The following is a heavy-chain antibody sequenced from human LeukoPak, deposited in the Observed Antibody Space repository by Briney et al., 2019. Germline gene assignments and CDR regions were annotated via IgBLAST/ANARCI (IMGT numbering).Heavy chain of an antibody. J-gene: IGHJ3*02. CDR1: GYRLIELS. CDR2: FDPEDDET. CDR3: ATEADSGSYSVDAFDI. D-gene: IGHD1-26*01. V-gene: IGHV1-24*01. Sequence: GASVKVSCKVSGYRLIELSMHWVRQAPGKGLEWMGGFDPEDDETIYAQKFQGRVTMTEDTSTDTAYMELSSLRSEDTAVYYCATEADSGSYSVDAFDIWGQGTMVTVSS.